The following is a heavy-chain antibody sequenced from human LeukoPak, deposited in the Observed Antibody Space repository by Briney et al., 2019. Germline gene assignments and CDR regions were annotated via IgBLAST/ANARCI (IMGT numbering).Heavy chain of an antibody. CDR3: ASGCSSRSWYEDDI. Sequence: GASVRGSCTTSRDTFTANYMQAVRQAPGQGLEWMGWINPNNGGTIYAQKVQGRVTVTRDQSISTAYMDLSELRSDDTAVYCCASGCSSRSWYEDDIGGQGTMVTVSS. D-gene: IGHD6-13*01. J-gene: IGHJ3*02. CDR2: INPNNGGT. V-gene: IGHV1-2*02. CDR1: RDTFTANY.